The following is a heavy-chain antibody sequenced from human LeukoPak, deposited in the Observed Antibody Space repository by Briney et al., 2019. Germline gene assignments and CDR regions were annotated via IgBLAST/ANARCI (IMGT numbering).Heavy chain of an antibody. CDR2: ISAYNGNT. D-gene: IGHD5-24*01. CDR1: GYTFTSYG. V-gene: IGHV1-18*01. CDR3: AREEIQYYYMDV. Sequence: GASVKVSCKASGYTFTSYGISRVRQAPGQGLEWMGWISAYNGNTNYAQKLQGRVTMTTDTSTSTAYMELRSLKSDDTAVYYCAREEIQYYYMDVWGKGTTVTVSS. J-gene: IGHJ6*03.